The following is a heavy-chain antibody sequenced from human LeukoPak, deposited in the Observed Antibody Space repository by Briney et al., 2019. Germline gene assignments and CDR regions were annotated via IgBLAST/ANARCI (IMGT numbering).Heavy chain of an antibody. CDR1: GFTFSSYA. D-gene: IGHD4-17*01. Sequence: GGSLRLSCSASGFTFSSYAMHWVRQAPGKGLEYVSAISSNGGSTYYADSVKGRFTISRDNSKNTLYLQMSSLRAEDTAVYYCARYGVDGDYVPDYWGQGTLVTVSS. CDR2: ISSNGGST. J-gene: IGHJ4*02. V-gene: IGHV3-64D*06. CDR3: ARYGVDGDYVPDY.